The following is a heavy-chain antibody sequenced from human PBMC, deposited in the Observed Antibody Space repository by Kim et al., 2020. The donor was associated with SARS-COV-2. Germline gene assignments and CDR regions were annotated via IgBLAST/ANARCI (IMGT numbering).Heavy chain of an antibody. CDR3: TRMSGSYLKGAFDI. V-gene: IGHV3-49*04. J-gene: IGHJ3*02. Sequence: GGSLRLSCTGSGFNFGDYAMSWVRQAPGKGLEWVGFIRSKAYGGTTEYAASVKGRFTISRDDSKSIAYLQMNSLTTEDTAVYYCTRMSGSYLKGAFDIWGQGTMVTVSS. CDR2: IRSKAYGGTT. CDR1: GFNFGDYA. D-gene: IGHD1-26*01.